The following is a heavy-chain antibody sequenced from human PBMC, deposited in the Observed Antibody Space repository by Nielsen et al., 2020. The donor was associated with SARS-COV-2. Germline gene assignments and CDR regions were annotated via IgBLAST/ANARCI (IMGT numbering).Heavy chain of an antibody. D-gene: IGHD2-15*01. V-gene: IGHV4-59*08. CDR3: ARNNKGYCSGGSCYYYYGMDV. J-gene: IGHJ6*02. CDR2: IYYSGST. CDR1: GGSIGSYY. Sequence: SETLSLTCTVSGGSIGSYYWSWIRQPPGKGLEWIGYIYYSGSTNYNPSLKSRVTISVDTSKNQFSLKLSSVTAADTAVYYCARNNKGYCSGGSCYYYYGMDVWGQGTTVTVSS.